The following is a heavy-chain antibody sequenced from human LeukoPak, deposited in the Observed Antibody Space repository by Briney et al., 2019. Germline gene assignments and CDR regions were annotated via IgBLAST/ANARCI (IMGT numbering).Heavy chain of an antibody. CDR1: GYTFTSYY. CDR2: INPSGGST. D-gene: IGHD2-2*01. Sequence: GASVKVSCKASGYTFTSYYMHWVRQAPGQGLEWMGIINPSGGSTSYAQKFQGRVTMTRDTSTSTVYMELSSLRSEDTAVYYCARDARVVPAATSTTPIGYWGQGTLVTVSS. V-gene: IGHV1-46*01. CDR3: ARDARVVPAATSTTPIGY. J-gene: IGHJ4*02.